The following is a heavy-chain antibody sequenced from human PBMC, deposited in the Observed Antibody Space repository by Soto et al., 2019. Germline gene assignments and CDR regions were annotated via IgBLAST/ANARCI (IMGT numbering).Heavy chain of an antibody. CDR2: IIPILGIA. CDR1: GGTFRSYT. D-gene: IGHD3-3*01. J-gene: IGHJ5*02. V-gene: IGHV1-69*04. Sequence: XVKGSCKASGGTFRSYTISWVRQAPGQCLELMGRIIPILGIANYAQKFQGRVTITADKSTSTAYMELSSLRSEDTAVYYCAREGGGITIFGVVTDNWFDPWGQGTLVTVSS. CDR3: AREGGGITIFGVVTDNWFDP.